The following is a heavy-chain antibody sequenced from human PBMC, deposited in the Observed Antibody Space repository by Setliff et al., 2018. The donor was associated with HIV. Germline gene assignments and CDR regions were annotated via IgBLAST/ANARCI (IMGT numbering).Heavy chain of an antibody. V-gene: IGHV3-33*01. CDR1: GFTFSSYS. CDR3: AREGGMVRGALYYYYYYYMDV. CDR2: IWYDGSNK. D-gene: IGHD3-10*01. J-gene: IGHJ6*03. Sequence: GGSLRLSCAASGFTFSSYSMHWVRQAPGKGLEWVAVIWYDGSNKYYADSVKGRFTISRDNTKNSLYLQMNSLRAEDTALYYCAREGGMVRGALYYYYYYYMDVWGKGTTVTVSS.